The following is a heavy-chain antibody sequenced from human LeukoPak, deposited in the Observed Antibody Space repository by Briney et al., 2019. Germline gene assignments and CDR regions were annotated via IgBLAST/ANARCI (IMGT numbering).Heavy chain of an antibody. V-gene: IGHV4-39*07. D-gene: IGHD4-17*01. CDR3: ARGFGYGDYGY. Sequence: PSETLSLTCTVSGGSISSSNYYWGWIRQPPGKGREWIGSIYYSGTTYYNPSLKSRVTISVDTSKNQFSLKLSSVTAADTAVYYCARGFGYGDYGYWGQGTPVTVSS. J-gene: IGHJ4*02. CDR1: GGSISSSNYY. CDR2: IYYSGTT.